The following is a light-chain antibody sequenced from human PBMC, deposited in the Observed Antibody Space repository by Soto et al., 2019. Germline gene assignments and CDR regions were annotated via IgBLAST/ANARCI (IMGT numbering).Light chain of an antibody. CDR1: QSVSSSY. CDR3: HWYGSSPET. CDR2: GAS. Sequence: EIVLTQSPGTLSLSPGERATLSCRASQSVSSSYLAWYQQRAGQARRLLIYGASSTAAGIRDGFSGSGSGTSLTLIISRLVREHFALCYFHWYGSSPETLGQGTKLEI. V-gene: IGKV3-20*01. J-gene: IGKJ2*01.